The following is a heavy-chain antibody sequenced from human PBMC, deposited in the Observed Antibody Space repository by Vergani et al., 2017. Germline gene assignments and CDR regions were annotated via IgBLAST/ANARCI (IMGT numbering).Heavy chain of an antibody. CDR1: GGSISSGGYY. CDR2: IYYSGST. J-gene: IGHJ4*02. CDR3: ARVSKRAHPTGTSARLMDY. V-gene: IGHV4-31*03. Sequence: QVQLQESGPGLVKPSQTLSLTCTVSGGSISSGGYYWSWIRQHPGKGLEWIWYIYYSGSTYYNPSLKSRVTISVDTSKNQFSLKLSSVTAADTAVYYCARVSKRAHPTGTSARLMDYWGQGTLVTVSS. D-gene: IGHD1-14*01.